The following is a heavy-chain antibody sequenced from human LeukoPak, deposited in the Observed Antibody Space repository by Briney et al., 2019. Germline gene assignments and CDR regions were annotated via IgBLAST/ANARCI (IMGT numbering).Heavy chain of an antibody. Sequence: GASVKVSCNTSGYTLTGYYMHWVRQAPGQGLEWMGCINPHSGGTNYAQKFQGRVTMTRDSSITTAYMELSRLRSDDTAVFYCAREFDDGSPRFDYWGQGSLVTVSS. D-gene: IGHD1-1*01. CDR2: INPHSGGT. V-gene: IGHV1-2*02. CDR3: AREFDDGSPRFDY. CDR1: GYTLTGYY. J-gene: IGHJ4*02.